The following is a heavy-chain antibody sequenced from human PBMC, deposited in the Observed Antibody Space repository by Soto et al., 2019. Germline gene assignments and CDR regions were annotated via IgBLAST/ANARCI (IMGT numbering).Heavy chain of an antibody. CDR1: GGTFSSYA. CDR3: AREGDIVATINLDTYYYYGMDV. J-gene: IGHJ6*02. V-gene: IGHV1-69*13. Sequence: SVKVSCKASGGTFSSYAISWVRQAPGQGLEWMGGIIPIFGTANYAQKFQGRVTITADESTSTAYMELSSLRSEDTAVYYCAREGDIVATINLDTYYYYGMDVWGQGTTVTVSS. D-gene: IGHD5-12*01. CDR2: IIPIFGTA.